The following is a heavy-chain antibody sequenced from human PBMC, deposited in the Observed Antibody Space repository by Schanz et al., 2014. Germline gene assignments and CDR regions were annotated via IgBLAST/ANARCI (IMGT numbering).Heavy chain of an antibody. CDR1: GFTVSSNY. D-gene: IGHD1-1*01. V-gene: IGHV3-53*01. CDR2: IYSGGST. Sequence: EVQLVESGGGLIQPGGSLRLSCAASGFTVSSNYMSWVRQAPGKGLEWVSVIYSGGSTYYADSVKGRFTISRDNSKNTLYLQMNSLSAEDTAVYSCARDRWDWNNAFDTWGQGTMVTVSS. CDR3: ARDRWDWNNAFDT. J-gene: IGHJ3*02.